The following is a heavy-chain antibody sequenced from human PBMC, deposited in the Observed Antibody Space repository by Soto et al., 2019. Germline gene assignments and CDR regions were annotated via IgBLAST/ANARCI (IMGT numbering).Heavy chain of an antibody. CDR3: ASLPDRDWFDP. D-gene: IGHD3-10*01. CDR1: GGSISSSNW. Sequence: SETLSLTCTVSGGSISSSNWWSWVRQPPGKGLEWIGEIYHSGSTNYNPSLKSRVTISVDKSKNQFSLKLSSVTAADTAVYYCASLPDRDWFDPWGQGTLVTVSS. J-gene: IGHJ5*02. CDR2: IYHSGST. V-gene: IGHV4-4*02.